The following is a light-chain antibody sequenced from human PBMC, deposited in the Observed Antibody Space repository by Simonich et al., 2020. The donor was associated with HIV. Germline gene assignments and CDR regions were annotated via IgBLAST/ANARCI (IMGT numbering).Light chain of an antibody. Sequence: DILMTQSPSSLSASVGDRVTITCRASQDINNYLAWFQQKPGTAPKSLIYAASSLQSGVPSKCSGSGSGTDFALTISSLQPEDSATYYCQHYNSFPYTFGQGTKLEI. J-gene: IGKJ2*01. CDR1: QDINNY. CDR3: QHYNSFPYT. CDR2: AAS. V-gene: IGKV1-16*02.